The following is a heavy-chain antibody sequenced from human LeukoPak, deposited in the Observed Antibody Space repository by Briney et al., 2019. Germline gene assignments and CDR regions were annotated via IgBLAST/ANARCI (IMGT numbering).Heavy chain of an antibody. V-gene: IGHV4-59*12. Sequence: SETLSLTCTVSGGSISSYYWSWIRQPPGKGLEWIGYIYHSGSTYYNPSLKSRVTISVDRSKNQFSLKLSSVTAADTAVYYCARGDILSYGMDVWGQGTTVTVSS. CDR3: ARGDILSYGMDV. CDR1: GGSISSYY. D-gene: IGHD3-9*01. J-gene: IGHJ6*02. CDR2: IYHSGST.